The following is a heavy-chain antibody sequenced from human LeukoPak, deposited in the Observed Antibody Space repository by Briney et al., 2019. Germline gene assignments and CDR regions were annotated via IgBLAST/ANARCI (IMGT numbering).Heavy chain of an antibody. D-gene: IGHD2-2*01. Sequence: GGSLRLSCAASGFTFSSYAMSWVRQAPGKGLEWVSAISGSGGSTYYADSVKGRFTISRDNSKNTLYLQMNSMRAEDTAVYYCAKDWGIIVVVSLDCWGQGTLVTVSS. CDR1: GFTFSSYA. J-gene: IGHJ4*02. CDR3: AKDWGIIVVVSLDC. V-gene: IGHV3-23*01. CDR2: ISGSGGST.